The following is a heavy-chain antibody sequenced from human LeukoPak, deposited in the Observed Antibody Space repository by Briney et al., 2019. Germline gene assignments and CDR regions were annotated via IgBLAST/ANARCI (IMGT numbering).Heavy chain of an antibody. J-gene: IGHJ1*01. V-gene: IGHV1-69*01. CDR3: AKDHHSLWELPEYFQH. D-gene: IGHD1-26*01. CDR1: GGTFSSYA. Sequence: ASVKVSCKASGGTFSSYAISWVRQAPGQGLEWMGGIIPIFGTANYAQKFQGRVTITADESTSTAYMELSSLRSEDTAVYYCAKDHHSLWELPEYFQHWGQGTLVTVSS. CDR2: IIPIFGTA.